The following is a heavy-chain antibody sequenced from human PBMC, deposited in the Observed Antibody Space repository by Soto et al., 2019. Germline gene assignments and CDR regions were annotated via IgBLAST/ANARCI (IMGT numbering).Heavy chain of an antibody. D-gene: IGHD3-10*01. CDR2: VNPILSMS. V-gene: IGHV1-69*02. J-gene: IGHJ4*02. Sequence: QVQLVQSGAEVKRPGSSVKVSCKASGDTFNFYSINWVRQAPGVGLEWVGRVNPILSMSNYAQRFQGRVTMPADKSTSTAYMELRSLRSEETAIYYCASSYGSGYRAFDYWGQGALVTVSS. CDR3: ASSYGSGYRAFDY. CDR1: GDTFNFYS.